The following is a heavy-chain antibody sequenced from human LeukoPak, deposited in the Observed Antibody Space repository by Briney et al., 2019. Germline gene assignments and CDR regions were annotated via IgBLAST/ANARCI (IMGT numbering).Heavy chain of an antibody. CDR3: ARGPDFFDY. CDR1: GGSISSGDYY. J-gene: IGHJ4*02. CDR2: ISYSGSI. V-gene: IGHV4-30-4*01. Sequence: SETLSLTCTVSGGSISSGDYYWTWIRQPPGKGLEWIGYISYSGSIFYNPSLESRVTISLDTSKNQFSLRLNSGTAADTAVYYCARGPDFFDYWGQGTLVTVPS.